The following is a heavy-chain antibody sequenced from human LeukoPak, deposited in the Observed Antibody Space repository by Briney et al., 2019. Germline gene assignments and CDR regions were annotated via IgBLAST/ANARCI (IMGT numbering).Heavy chain of an antibody. CDR3: ARNVGRVVDEIDY. V-gene: IGHV3-21*01. CDR1: GFTFSSYS. D-gene: IGHD2-15*01. J-gene: IGHJ4*02. Sequence: PGGSLRLSCAASGFTFSSYSMNWVRQAPGKGLEWVSCISSRSSYIYYADSLKGRFTISRDNAKNSLYLQMNSLRAEDTAVYYCARNVGRVVDEIDYWGRGTLVTVSS. CDR2: ISSRSSYI.